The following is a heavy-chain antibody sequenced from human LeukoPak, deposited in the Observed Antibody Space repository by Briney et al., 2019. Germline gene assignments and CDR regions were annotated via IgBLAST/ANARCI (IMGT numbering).Heavy chain of an antibody. CDR3: RARGYSYVGNNYFDY. D-gene: IGHD5-18*01. Sequence: PSETLSLTCAVYGGSFSGYYWSWIRQPPGKGLEWIGEINHSGSTNYNPSLKSRVTISVDTSKNQFSLKLSSVTAADTAVYCARARGYSYVGNNYFDYWGEGTLVTVSS. V-gene: IGHV4-34*01. CDR1: GGSFSGYY. J-gene: IGHJ4*02. CDR2: INHSGST.